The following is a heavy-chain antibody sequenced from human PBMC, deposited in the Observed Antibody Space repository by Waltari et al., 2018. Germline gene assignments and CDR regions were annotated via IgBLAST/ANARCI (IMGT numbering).Heavy chain of an antibody. CDR3: SRGGTDFWTGGEDRYYFDY. V-gene: IGHV3-48*03. Sequence: EVQLVESGGDLVQPGGSLRLSCAASGFTFTTYEFNWVRQAPGQWLEGISYITIYCANSVKGRFTISRDNAKNSLLLQMNNLRAEDTGIYYCSRGGTDFWTGGEDRYYFDYWGRGTMVTVSS. J-gene: IGHJ4*02. CDR2: ITI. D-gene: IGHD3-3*01. CDR1: GFTFTTYE.